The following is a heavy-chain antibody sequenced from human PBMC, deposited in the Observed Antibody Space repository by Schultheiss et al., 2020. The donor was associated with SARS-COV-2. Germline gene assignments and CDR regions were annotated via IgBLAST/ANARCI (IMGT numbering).Heavy chain of an antibody. V-gene: IGHV4-59*10. CDR2: IYTSGST. J-gene: IGHJ6*02. CDR1: GGSFSGYY. D-gene: IGHD5-18*01. CDR3: ARGAVYSRNYYYGMDV. Sequence: SETLSLTCAVYGGSFSGYYWSWIRQPAGKGLEWIGRIYTSGSTNYNPSLKSRVTISVDTSKNQFSLKLSSVTAADTAVYYCARGAVYSRNYYYGMDVWGQGTTVTVSS.